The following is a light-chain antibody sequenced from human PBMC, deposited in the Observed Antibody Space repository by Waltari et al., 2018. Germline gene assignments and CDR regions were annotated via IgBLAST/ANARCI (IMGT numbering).Light chain of an antibody. Sequence: QSALTQPASVSGSPGQSITIPCPGTSSDVGSYNFVSWYQQPPEKAPKLIIYKVSERPSGVSNRFSGSKSDNTASLTISGLQAEDESHYYCCSYTDGNTLVFGGGTKLTVL. V-gene: IGLV2-23*02. CDR1: SSDVGSYNF. CDR2: KVS. CDR3: CSYTDGNTLV. J-gene: IGLJ2*01.